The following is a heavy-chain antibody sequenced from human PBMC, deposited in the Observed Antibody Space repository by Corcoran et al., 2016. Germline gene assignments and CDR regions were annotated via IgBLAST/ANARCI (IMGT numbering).Heavy chain of an antibody. V-gene: IGHV1-69*06. CDR2: IIPIFGTA. CDR3: ARWAFGLVTIHDYYYGMDV. J-gene: IGHJ6*02. Sequence: QVPLVQSGAEVKKPGSSVKVSCKASGGTFSSYAISWVRQAPGQGLEWMGGIIPIFGTANYAQKFQGRVTITADKSTSTAYRELSRLRSEDTAVYYCARWAFGLVTIHDYYYGMDVCGQWTTVTGSS. CDR1: GGTFSSYA. D-gene: IGHD3-3*01.